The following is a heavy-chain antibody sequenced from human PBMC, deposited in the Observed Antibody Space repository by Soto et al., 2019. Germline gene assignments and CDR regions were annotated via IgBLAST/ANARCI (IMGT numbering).Heavy chain of an antibody. CDR2: IVPIFGTT. CDR1: GGTFSNYA. CDR3: ARVEAVAGLYNYHGLDV. Sequence: QVQLVQSGAEVKKPGSSVKVSCKVSGGTFSNYAIDWVRLAPGHGLEWMGGIVPIFGTTYYTQKFQGSATIIAYDSTTTDYLEMSSLRYEDTAIYYCARVEAVAGLYNYHGLDVWGQESAVTVSS. D-gene: IGHD6-19*01. J-gene: IGHJ6*02. V-gene: IGHV1-69*12.